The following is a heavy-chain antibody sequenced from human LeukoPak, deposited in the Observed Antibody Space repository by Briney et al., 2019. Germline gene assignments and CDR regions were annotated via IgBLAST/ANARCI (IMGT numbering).Heavy chain of an antibody. D-gene: IGHD3-3*01. CDR1: GFTFSSYG. CDR2: IRYDGSNK. Sequence: GGSLRLSCAASGFTFSSYGMHWVRQAPGKGLEWVAFIRYDGSNKYYADSVKGRFTISRDNSKNTLYLQMNSLRAEDTAVYYCARQYYDFWSGYHWGQGTLVTVSS. CDR3: ARQYYDFWSGYH. J-gene: IGHJ4*02. V-gene: IGHV3-30*02.